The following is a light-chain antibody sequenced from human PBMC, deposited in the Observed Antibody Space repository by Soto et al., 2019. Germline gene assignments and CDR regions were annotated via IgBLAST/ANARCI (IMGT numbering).Light chain of an antibody. CDR1: QSIGTN. Sequence: ETVMTQSPATLSVSPGDRVTLSCRASQSIGTNLLWLQQSPGQPPRLLISGASDRVAGVLDRFSGSGSGTDFTLTISGLQSEDCAVYYCQQYAGWPRTFGQGTKVDIK. V-gene: IGKV3-15*01. CDR3: QQYAGWPRT. CDR2: GAS. J-gene: IGKJ2*01.